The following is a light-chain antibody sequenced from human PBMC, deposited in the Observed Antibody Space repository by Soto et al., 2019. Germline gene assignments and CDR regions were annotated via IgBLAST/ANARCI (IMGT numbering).Light chain of an antibody. J-gene: IGLJ1*01. CDR3: QVWDIMTDNYV. CDR2: YDS. Sequence: SYELTQSPSVSVAPEKTATITGGGNNIGNKRVHWYRQKPGQAPVLLISYDSDRPAGIPERFSGSNSGNTATLTISRVEAGDEADYYCQVWDIMTDNYVFGSGTQLTVL. CDR1: NIGNKR. V-gene: IGLV3-21*04.